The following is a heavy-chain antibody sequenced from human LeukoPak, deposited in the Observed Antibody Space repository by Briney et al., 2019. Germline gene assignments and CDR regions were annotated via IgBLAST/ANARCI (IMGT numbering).Heavy chain of an antibody. V-gene: IGHV3-9*01. CDR2: ISWNSGSI. CDR1: GFTFDDYA. Sequence: PGRSLRLSCAASGFTFDDYAMHWVRQAPGKGLERVSGISWNSGSIGYADSVKGRFTISRDNAKNSLYLQMNSLRAEDTALYYCAKDMGYCSSTSCYVFDYWGQGTLVTVSS. D-gene: IGHD2-2*01. J-gene: IGHJ4*02. CDR3: AKDMGYCSSTSCYVFDY.